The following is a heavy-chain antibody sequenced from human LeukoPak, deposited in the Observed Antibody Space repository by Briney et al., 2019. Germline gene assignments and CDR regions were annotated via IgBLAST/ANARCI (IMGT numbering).Heavy chain of an antibody. CDR1: GYTFTGYY. D-gene: IGHD2-2*01. CDR2: INPNSGGT. Sequence: VASVKVSCKASGYTFTGYYMHWVRQAPGQGLEWMGWINPNSGGTNYAQKFQGRVTMTRDTSTSTAYMELSRLRSDDTAVYYCARVSVVPAASLYYYGMDVWGQGTTVTVSS. V-gene: IGHV1-2*02. CDR3: ARVSVVPAASLYYYGMDV. J-gene: IGHJ6*02.